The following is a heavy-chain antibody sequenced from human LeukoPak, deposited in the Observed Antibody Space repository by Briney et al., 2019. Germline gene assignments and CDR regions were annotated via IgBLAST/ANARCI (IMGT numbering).Heavy chain of an antibody. J-gene: IGHJ5*02. CDR2: INPSGGTT. CDR3: ARVHMGDNWFDP. Sequence: APVKVSCKASGYTFTAYYMHWVRQAPGQGLEWMGIINPSGGTTSYAQKFQGRVTMTRDTSTSTVYMELSSLRSEDTAVYYCARVHMGDNWFDPWGQGTLVTVSS. CDR1: GYTFTAYY. V-gene: IGHV1-46*03. D-gene: IGHD2-21*01.